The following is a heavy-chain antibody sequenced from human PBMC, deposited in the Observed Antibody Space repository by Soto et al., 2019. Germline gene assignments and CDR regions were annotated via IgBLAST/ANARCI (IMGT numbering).Heavy chain of an antibody. D-gene: IGHD5-12*01. CDR2: IWYDGSNR. V-gene: IGHV3-33*01. CDR1: GFTFRNYA. CDR3: ARDGVEYSGYDIDY. Sequence: QVQLVESGGGVVQPGRSLRLSCAASGFTFRNYAMHWVRQAPGKGLEWVAVIWYDGSNRNYVDSVKCRFTISKDNSKNTLYLQMNSLRAEDTAVYYCARDGVEYSGYDIDYWGQGTLVTVSS. J-gene: IGHJ4*02.